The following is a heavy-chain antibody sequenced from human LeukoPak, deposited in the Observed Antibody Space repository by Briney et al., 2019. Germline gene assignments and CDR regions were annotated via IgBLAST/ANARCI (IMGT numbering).Heavy chain of an antibody. CDR1: GFTFNNYG. D-gene: IGHD3-22*01. J-gene: IGHJ5*02. CDR3: AKGSSGYFVDL. V-gene: IGHV3-23*01. CDR2: ISNDGGGT. Sequence: PGGSLRLPCAASGFTFNNYGLIWVRQAPGKGLEWVSAISNDGGGTNYADFVKGRFTISRDNSKNTLFLQMNSLRAEDTALYYCAKGSSGYFVDLWGQGTLVTVSS.